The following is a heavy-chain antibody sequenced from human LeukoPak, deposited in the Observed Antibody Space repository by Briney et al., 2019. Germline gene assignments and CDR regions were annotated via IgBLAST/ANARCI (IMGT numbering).Heavy chain of an antibody. CDR1: GYPFTTYE. CDR2: VHPNSGNT. J-gene: IGHJ5*02. Sequence: ASVRVSCKTSGYPFTTYEVNWVRQAAGQGLEWMGWVHPNSGNTAYAQKFQGRVTMTRDTSISTAYMELSGLRSDDTAVYFCARGPRNDPWGQGTLVTVSS. V-gene: IGHV1-8*01. CDR3: ARGPRNDP. D-gene: IGHD1-14*01.